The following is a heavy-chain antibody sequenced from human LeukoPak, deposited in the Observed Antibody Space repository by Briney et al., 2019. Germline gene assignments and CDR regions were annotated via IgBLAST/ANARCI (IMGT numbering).Heavy chain of an antibody. CDR1: GGSISSYY. CDR3: ASSPDGWELLDY. Sequence: PSETLSLTCTVSGGSISSYYWSWIRQPPGKGLEWIGYIYYSGSTNYNPSLKSRVTISVDTSKNQFSLKLSSVTAADTAVYYCASSPDGWELLDYWGQGTLVTVSS. V-gene: IGHV4-59*01. D-gene: IGHD1-26*01. J-gene: IGHJ4*02. CDR2: IYYSGST.